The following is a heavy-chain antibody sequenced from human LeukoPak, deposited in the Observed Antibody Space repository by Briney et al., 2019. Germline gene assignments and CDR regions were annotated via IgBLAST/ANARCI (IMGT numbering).Heavy chain of an antibody. Sequence: PSETLSLTCTVSGGSISSYYWSWIRQPPGKGLEWIGYIYYSGSTNYNPSLKSRVTISVDTSKNQFSLKLSSVTAADTAVYYCARARGYSGYGNWFDPWGQGTLVTVSS. J-gene: IGHJ5*02. D-gene: IGHD5-12*01. CDR3: ARARGYSGYGNWFDP. V-gene: IGHV4-59*01. CDR1: GGSISSYY. CDR2: IYYSGST.